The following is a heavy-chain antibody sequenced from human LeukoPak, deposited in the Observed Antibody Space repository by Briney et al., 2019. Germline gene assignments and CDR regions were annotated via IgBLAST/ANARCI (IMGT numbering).Heavy chain of an antibody. CDR2: ISSRGSTI. J-gene: IGHJ6*04. CDR3: ARDPGIYGSGSYRAHYYYYGMDV. D-gene: IGHD3-10*01. Sequence: GGSLRLSCAASGFTFSSYEMNWVRQAPGKGLEWVSYISSRGSTIYYADSVKGRFTISRDNAKNSLYLQMNSLRAEDTAVYYCARDPGIYGSGSYRAHYYYYGMDVWGKGTTVTVSS. CDR1: GFTFSSYE. V-gene: IGHV3-48*03.